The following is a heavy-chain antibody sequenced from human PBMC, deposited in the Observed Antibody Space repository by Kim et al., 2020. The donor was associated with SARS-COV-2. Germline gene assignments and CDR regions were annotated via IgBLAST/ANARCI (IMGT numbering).Heavy chain of an antibody. D-gene: IGHD3-3*01. J-gene: IGHJ5*02. V-gene: IGHV4-59*09. Sequence: LKSRVPISVDTSKNQLSLKLSSVTAADTAVYYCARGRSIFGVVTAPFDPWGQGTLVTVSS. CDR3: ARGRSIFGVVTAPFDP.